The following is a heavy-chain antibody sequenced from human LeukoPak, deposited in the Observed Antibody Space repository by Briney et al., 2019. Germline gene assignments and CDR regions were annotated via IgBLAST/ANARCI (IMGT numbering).Heavy chain of an antibody. Sequence: GGSLILSCSASGFIFASYGMNWVRQAPGSGLQWVAYISAGSSNTFYADSVKGRFTISRDDADNFLHLQMNSLSAEDTAVYYCARSAVQANTPFYFDFWGQGALVTVSS. V-gene: IGHV3-48*01. CDR3: ARSAVQANTPFYFDF. J-gene: IGHJ4*02. CDR1: GFIFASYG. D-gene: IGHD1-26*01. CDR2: ISAGSSNT.